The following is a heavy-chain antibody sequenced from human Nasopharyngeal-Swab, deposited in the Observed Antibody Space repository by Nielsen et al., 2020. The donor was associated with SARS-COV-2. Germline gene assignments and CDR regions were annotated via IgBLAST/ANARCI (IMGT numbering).Heavy chain of an antibody. CDR1: GFTFNSYS. CDR3: ARIAGRGSIYYYYMDV. V-gene: IGHV3-21*01. J-gene: IGHJ6*03. Sequence: GESLKISCAGSGFTFNSYSMIWVRQVPGEGLEWVSSISGSGSSVYYADSVKGRFTISKDSAKNSLYLQMNSLRAEDTAVYFCARIAGRGSIYYYYMDVWGTGTTVTVSS. D-gene: IGHD1-26*01. CDR2: ISGSGSSV.